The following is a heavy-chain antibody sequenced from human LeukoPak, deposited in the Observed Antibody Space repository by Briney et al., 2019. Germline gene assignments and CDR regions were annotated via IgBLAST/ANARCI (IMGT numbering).Heavy chain of an antibody. D-gene: IGHD6-13*01. CDR2: INPSGGST. CDR1: VYTFTSYY. CDR3: ARVGVEYSSSWHYGMDV. V-gene: IGHV1-46*01. Sequence: ASVTVSCKPSVYTFTSYYMHWVRQAPGQGLEWMGIINPSGGSTSYAQKFQGRVTMTRDTSTSTVYMELSSLRSEDTAVYYWARVGVEYSSSWHYGMDVWGQGTTVTVS. J-gene: IGHJ6*02.